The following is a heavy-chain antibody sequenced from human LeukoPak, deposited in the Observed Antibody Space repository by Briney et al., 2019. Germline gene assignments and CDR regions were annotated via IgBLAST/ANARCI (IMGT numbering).Heavy chain of an antibody. CDR1: GFTFSSYA. V-gene: IGHV3-23*01. Sequence: GSLRLSCAASGFTFSSYAMSWVRQAPGKGLEWVSAISSSGGSTYYADSVKGRFTISRDNSKNTLYLQMNSLRAEDTAVYYCARYHSSSWYLGFDYWGQGTLVTVSS. CDR2: ISSSGGST. D-gene: IGHD6-13*01. J-gene: IGHJ4*02. CDR3: ARYHSSSWYLGFDY.